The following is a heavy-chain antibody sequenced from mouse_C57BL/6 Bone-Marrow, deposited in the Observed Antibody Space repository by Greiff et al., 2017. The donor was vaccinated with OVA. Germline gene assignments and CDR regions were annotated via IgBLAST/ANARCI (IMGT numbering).Heavy chain of an antibody. CDR2: IYPGDGDT. D-gene: IGHD2-3*01. Sequence: QVQLKESGPELVKPGASVKISCKASGYAFSSSWMHWVKQRPGQGLEWIGRIYPGDGDTNYNGKFKGKATLTADKSSSTAYMQLSSLTSEDSAVYFCARHEDGYNASYFDYGGQGTTLTVSA. V-gene: IGHV1-82*01. CDR1: GYAFSSSW. CDR3: ARHEDGYNASYFDY. J-gene: IGHJ2*01.